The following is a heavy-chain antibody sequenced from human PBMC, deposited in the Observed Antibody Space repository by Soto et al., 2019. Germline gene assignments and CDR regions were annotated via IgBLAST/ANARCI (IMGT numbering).Heavy chain of an antibody. Sequence: SVKVSCKASGCTFTSSAVQWVRQARGQRLEWIGWIVVGSGNTNHAQKFQERVTITRDMSTSTAYMELSSLRSEDTAVYYCAADPRYTVPAPPWGQGTLVTVSS. CDR1: GCTFTSSA. J-gene: IGHJ4*02. CDR3: AADPRYTVPAPP. D-gene: IGHD2-2*02. V-gene: IGHV1-58*01. CDR2: IVVGSGNT.